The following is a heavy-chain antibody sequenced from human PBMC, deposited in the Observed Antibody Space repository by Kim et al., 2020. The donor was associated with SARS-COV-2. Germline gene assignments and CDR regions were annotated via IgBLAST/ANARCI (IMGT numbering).Heavy chain of an antibody. CDR3: ARARLGHHQTGAFDI. J-gene: IGHJ3*02. D-gene: IGHD7-27*01. Sequence: GGSLRLSCAASEFTFSNYAMYWVRQAPGKGLEWVAVIWYDGSNKYYADSVKGRFTISRDNSKNKLYLQMNSLRAEDTAIYFCARARLGHHQTGAFDIWGQGTLVTVSS. V-gene: IGHV3-33*01. CDR2: IWYDGSNK. CDR1: EFTFSNYA.